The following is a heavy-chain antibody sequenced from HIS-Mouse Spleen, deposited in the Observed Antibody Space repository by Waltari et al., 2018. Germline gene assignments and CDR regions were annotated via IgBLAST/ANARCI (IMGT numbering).Heavy chain of an antibody. D-gene: IGHD7-27*01. CDR3: ASLLTGDWYFDL. Sequence: QVRLVGSAWGVVQPGSSLTRAWSASGSHFRSSALHWARQAPGKGLECVAVISYDGSNKCYADSVKGRFTISRDNSKNTLYLQMNSLRAEDTAVYYCASLLTGDWYFDLWGRGTLVTVSS. J-gene: IGHJ2*01. V-gene: IGHV3-30*04. CDR2: ISYDGSNK. CDR1: GSHFRSSA.